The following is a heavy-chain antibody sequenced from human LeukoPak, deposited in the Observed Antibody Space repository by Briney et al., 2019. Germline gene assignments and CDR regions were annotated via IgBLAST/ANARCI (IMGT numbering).Heavy chain of an antibody. V-gene: IGHV1-3*01. CDR3: ARGRTTVVTVPFDY. CDR2: INAGNGNT. J-gene: IGHJ4*02. CDR1: GYTFTSYA. Sequence: ASVKVSCKASGYTFTSYAMHWVRQAPGQRLEWMGWINAGNGNTKYSQKFQGRVTITRDTSASTAYMELSSLRSEDTAVYYCARGRTTVVTVPFDYWGQGTLVTVSS. D-gene: IGHD4-23*01.